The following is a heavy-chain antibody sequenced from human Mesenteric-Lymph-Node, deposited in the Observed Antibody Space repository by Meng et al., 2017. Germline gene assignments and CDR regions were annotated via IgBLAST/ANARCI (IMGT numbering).Heavy chain of an antibody. J-gene: IGHJ4*02. CDR2: ISYDGSKK. CDR3: ARDHDSSGYPRYFDY. V-gene: IGHV3-30*01. CDR1: GFTFSTSA. D-gene: IGHD3-22*01. Sequence: GESLKISCAASGFTFSTSAMHWVRQAPGKGLEWVAVISYDGSKKYHADSVKGRFTISRENSKNTLYLQMNSLRAEDTAVYFCARDHDSSGYPRYFDYWGQGTLVTVSS.